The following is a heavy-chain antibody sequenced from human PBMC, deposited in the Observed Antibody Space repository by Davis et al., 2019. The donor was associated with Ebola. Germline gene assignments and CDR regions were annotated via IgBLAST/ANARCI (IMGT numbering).Heavy chain of an antibody. J-gene: IGHJ4*02. D-gene: IGHD2-15*01. Sequence: MPSETLSLTCTVSGDSFSSISYYWGWIRQPPGRGLEFIGNIHYRGATFINPSLKSRVTISIDTSKNQFSLKLSSVTAADTAVYYCAVGHGGTGYFDSWGQGALVTVSS. V-gene: IGHV4-39*01. CDR1: GDSFSSISYY. CDR3: AVGHGGTGYFDS. CDR2: IHYRGAT.